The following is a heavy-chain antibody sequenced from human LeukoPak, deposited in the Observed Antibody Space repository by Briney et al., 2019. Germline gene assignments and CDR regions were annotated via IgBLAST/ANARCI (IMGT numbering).Heavy chain of an antibody. D-gene: IGHD3-16*01. CDR1: GFTFTNAW. J-gene: IGHJ4*02. CDR2: IKSKTDGGTT. Sequence: GGSLRLSCAASGFTFTNAWMSWVRQAPGKGLEWIGRIKSKTDGGTTDDAAPVKGRFTISRDDSKNTVYLQMNSLKTEDTAVYYCTTWGPSIPIYWGQGTLVTVSS. CDR3: TTWGPSIPIY. V-gene: IGHV3-15*01.